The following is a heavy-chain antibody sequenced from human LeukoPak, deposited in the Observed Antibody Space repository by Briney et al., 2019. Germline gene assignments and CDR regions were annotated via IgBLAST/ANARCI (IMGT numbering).Heavy chain of an antibody. CDR3: SRAVRVSGDAFDF. J-gene: IGHJ3*01. Sequence: GGSLRLSCSVSAFTFNTFDNFAMNWVRQAPGKGLEWVGYIRNKDYGETTEYAASVKGRSTISRDDSESIAYLQIHSLKTEDTGVYYCSRAVRVSGDAFDFWGQGTMVTVSS. V-gene: IGHV3-49*04. CDR1: AFTFNTFDNFA. CDR2: IRNKDYGETT.